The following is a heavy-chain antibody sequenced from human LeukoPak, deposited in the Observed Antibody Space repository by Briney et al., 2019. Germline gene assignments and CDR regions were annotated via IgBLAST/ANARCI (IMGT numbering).Heavy chain of an antibody. Sequence: SETLSLTCTVSGGSMSSSTYYWGWIRQPPGKGLECIGSLYYSGSTYDNPSLKSRVTIPVDTSKNQLSLKLSSVTAADTAIYHCARHSPVATEAFDIWGQGTMATVSS. CDR2: LYYSGST. J-gene: IGHJ3*02. V-gene: IGHV4-39*01. CDR3: ARHSPVATEAFDI. CDR1: GGSMSSSTYY. D-gene: IGHD2-2*01.